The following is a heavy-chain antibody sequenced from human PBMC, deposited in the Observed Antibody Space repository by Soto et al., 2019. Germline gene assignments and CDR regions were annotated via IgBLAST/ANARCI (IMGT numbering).Heavy chain of an antibody. CDR1: GGPIRRRGYY. Sequence: SETLSLTCTVSGGPIRRRGYYWSWIRHRPGEGLEWIGFFYYSGITDYNPSLRSRVTISADTSRNQVFLNMYSVTAADTAVYYWASSGGPEGDWSDPRGQGTLVTRLL. CDR3: ASSGGPEGDWSDP. CDR2: FYYSGIT. V-gene: IGHV4-31*03. D-gene: IGHD2-15*01. J-gene: IGHJ5*02.